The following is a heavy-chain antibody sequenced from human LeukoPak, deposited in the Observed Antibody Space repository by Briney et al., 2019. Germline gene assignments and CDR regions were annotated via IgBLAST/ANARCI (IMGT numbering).Heavy chain of an antibody. V-gene: IGHV4-59*08. J-gene: IGHJ3*02. CDR1: GGSISSYY. CDR2: IYYSGST. Sequence: SETLSLTCTVSGGSISSYYWSWIRQPPGKGLEWIGYIYYSGSTNYNPSLKSRVTISVDTSKNQFSLKLSSVTAADTAVYYCARLKHSSGVYAFDIWGQGTMVTVSS. CDR3: ARLKHSSGVYAFDI. D-gene: IGHD6-19*01.